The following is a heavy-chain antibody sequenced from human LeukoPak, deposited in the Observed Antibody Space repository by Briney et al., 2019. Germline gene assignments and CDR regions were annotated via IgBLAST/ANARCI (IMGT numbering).Heavy chain of an antibody. Sequence: PSETLFLTCTVSGGSISSSSYYWGWIRQPPGKGLEWIGSIYYSGSPYYNPSLKSRVTISVDTSKNQFSLKLSSVTAADTAVYYCARAQDYYDSSGPSGYWGQGTLVTVSS. V-gene: IGHV4-39*01. J-gene: IGHJ4*02. CDR3: ARAQDYYDSSGPSGY. CDR1: GGSISSSSYY. D-gene: IGHD3-22*01. CDR2: IYYSGSP.